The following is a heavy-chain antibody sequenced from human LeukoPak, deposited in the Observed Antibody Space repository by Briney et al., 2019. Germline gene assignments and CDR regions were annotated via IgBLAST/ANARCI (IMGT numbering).Heavy chain of an antibody. Sequence: GGSLRLSCAASGFTFNNYAMSWVRQAPGKGLEWVSAISGSGGTYYADSVKGRFIISRDNSKNTLYLQMNSLRAEDTVIYYCAKHPSVGNFEYWGQGTLATVSS. CDR1: GFTFNNYA. V-gene: IGHV3-23*01. J-gene: IGHJ4*02. CDR2: ISGSGGT. D-gene: IGHD4-23*01. CDR3: AKHPSVGNFEY.